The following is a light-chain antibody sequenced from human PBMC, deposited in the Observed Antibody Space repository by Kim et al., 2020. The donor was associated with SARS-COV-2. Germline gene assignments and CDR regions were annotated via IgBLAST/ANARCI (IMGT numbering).Light chain of an antibody. CDR3: QKYNSAPHT. CDR1: QGISNY. Sequence: AEVGDRITITCRASQGISNYLAWYQQRPGKVPKLLIYAASTLQSGAASRFSGSGSGTDFTLTISSLQPEDVATYYCQKYNSAPHTFGGGTKVDIK. CDR2: AAS. V-gene: IGKV1-27*01. J-gene: IGKJ4*01.